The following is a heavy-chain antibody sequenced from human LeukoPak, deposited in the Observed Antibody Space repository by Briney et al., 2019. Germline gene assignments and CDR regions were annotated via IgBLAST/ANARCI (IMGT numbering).Heavy chain of an antibody. V-gene: IGHV3-53*01. D-gene: IGHD2-21*01. CDR2: IYIGGTT. Sequence: GGSLRLSCAASGFTVNSNSMSWVRQAPGKGLEWVSFIYIGGTTYYTDSVKGRFTISRDNSKNTLYLQLNGLRAEDTAVYYCAKYCSGGCYSGLDYWGQGTLVTVSS. CDR1: GFTVNSNS. CDR3: AKYCSGGCYSGLDY. J-gene: IGHJ4*02.